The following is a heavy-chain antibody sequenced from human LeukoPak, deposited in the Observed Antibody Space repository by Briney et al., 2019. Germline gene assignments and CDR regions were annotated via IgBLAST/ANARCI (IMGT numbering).Heavy chain of an antibody. D-gene: IGHD3-10*01. CDR2: IYYSGST. J-gene: IGHJ4*02. V-gene: IGHV4-61*01. CDR3: ARSPFLSGVDY. CDR1: GGSVSSGSYY. Sequence: KPSETLSLTCTVSGGSVSSGSYYWSWIRQPPGKGLEWIGYIYYSGSTNYNPSLKSRVTISVDTSKNQFSLKLSPVTAADTAVYYCARSPFLSGVDYWGQGTLVTVSS.